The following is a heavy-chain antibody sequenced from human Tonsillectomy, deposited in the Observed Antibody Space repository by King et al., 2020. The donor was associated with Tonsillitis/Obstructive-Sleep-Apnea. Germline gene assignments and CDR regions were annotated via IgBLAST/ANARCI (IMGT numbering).Heavy chain of an antibody. CDR2: IYPGDSDT. V-gene: IGHV5-51*01. J-gene: IGHJ4*02. Sequence: VQLVESGAEVKKPGESLNISCTGSGYSFSNYWIGWVRQMPGKGLEWMGIIYPGDSDTRYSPSFQGQVTISADRSISTTYLQWNSLKASDTAMYYCARPRITGTTSYAFWGQGTLVTVSS. D-gene: IGHD1-20*01. CDR3: ARPRITGTTSYAF. CDR1: GYSFSNYW.